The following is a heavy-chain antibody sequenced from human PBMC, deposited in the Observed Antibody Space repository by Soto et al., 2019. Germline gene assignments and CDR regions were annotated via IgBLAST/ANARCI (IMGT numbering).Heavy chain of an antibody. D-gene: IGHD3-9*01. CDR1: GYTFTSYA. J-gene: IGHJ4*02. CDR2: INAGNGNT. CDR3: ARNLIDYDILTGYYRAYYFDY. V-gene: IGHV1-3*01. Sequence: ASVKVSCKASGYTFTSYAMHWVRQAPGQRLEWMGWINAGNGNTKYSQKFQGRVTITRDTSASTAYIELSSLRSEDTAVYYCARNLIDYDILTGYYRAYYFDYWGQGTLVTVSS.